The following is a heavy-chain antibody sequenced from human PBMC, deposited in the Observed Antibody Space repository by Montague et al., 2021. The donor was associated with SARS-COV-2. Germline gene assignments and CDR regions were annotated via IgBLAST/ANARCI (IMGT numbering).Heavy chain of an antibody. CDR2: FYSVGST. J-gene: IGHJ3*02. CDR1: GASVGSSD. Sequence: SETLSLTCTVSGASVGSSDWGWIRQSPGKGLEWIGYFYSVGSTDCNPSLKSRATISRDTSKSQFSLEVRSVTAADTAVYYCARETMTADAFDIWGQGTMVTVSS. D-gene: IGHD1-14*01. CDR3: ARETMTADAFDI. V-gene: IGHV4-59*02.